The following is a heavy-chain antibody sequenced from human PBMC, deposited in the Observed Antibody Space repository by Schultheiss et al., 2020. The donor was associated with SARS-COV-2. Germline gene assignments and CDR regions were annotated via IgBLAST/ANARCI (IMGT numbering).Heavy chain of an antibody. CDR2: IYYSGST. CDR3: ARQGVPAGAFDP. D-gene: IGHD2-2*01. CDR1: GGSFSSYY. Sequence: SQTLSLTCAVYGGSFSSYYWSWIRQPPGKGLEWIGYIYYSGSTNYNPSLKSRVTISVDTSKNQFSLKLSSVTAADTAVYYCARQGVPAGAFDPWGQGTLVTVSS. V-gene: IGHV4-59*08. J-gene: IGHJ5*02.